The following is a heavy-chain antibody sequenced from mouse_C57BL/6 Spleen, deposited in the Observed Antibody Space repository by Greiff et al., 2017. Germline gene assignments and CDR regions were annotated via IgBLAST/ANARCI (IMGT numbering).Heavy chain of an antibody. Sequence: QVHVKQPGAELVRPGSSVKLSCKASGYTFTSYWMLWVKQRPIQGLEWIGNIDPSDSETHYNQKFKDKATLTVDKSSSTAYMQLSSLTSEDSAVYYCARAYYSNYFDYWGQGTTLTVSS. J-gene: IGHJ2*01. CDR2: IDPSDSET. CDR1: GYTFTSYW. D-gene: IGHD2-5*01. V-gene: IGHV1-52*01. CDR3: ARAYYSNYFDY.